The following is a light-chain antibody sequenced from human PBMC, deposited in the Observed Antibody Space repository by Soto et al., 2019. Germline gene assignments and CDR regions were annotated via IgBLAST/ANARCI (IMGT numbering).Light chain of an antibody. CDR1: QSISGY. CDR2: DAS. CDR3: QQYNTYPWT. Sequence: DIQMTQSPSTLSASVGDRVTITCRSSQSISGYLAWYQQKPGKAPKLLIYDASSLESGVPSRFSGSASGTEFTLTISSLQPDDFATYYCQQYNTYPWTFGQGTTVEIK. V-gene: IGKV1-5*01. J-gene: IGKJ1*01.